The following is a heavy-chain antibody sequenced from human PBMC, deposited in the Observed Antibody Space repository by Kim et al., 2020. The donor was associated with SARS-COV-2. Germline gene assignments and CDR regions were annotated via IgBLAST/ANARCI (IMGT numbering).Heavy chain of an antibody. D-gene: IGHD3-3*01. V-gene: IGHV3-30*18. J-gene: IGHJ5*02. CDR2: ISYDGSNK. CDR1: GFTFSSYG. CDR3: AKDFFGVRTTSWFDP. Sequence: GGSLRLSCAASGFTFSSYGMHWVRQAPGKGLEWVAVISYDGSNKYYADSVKGRFTISRDNSKNTLYLQMNSLRAEDTAVYYCAKDFFGVRTTSWFDPWGQGTLVTVSS.